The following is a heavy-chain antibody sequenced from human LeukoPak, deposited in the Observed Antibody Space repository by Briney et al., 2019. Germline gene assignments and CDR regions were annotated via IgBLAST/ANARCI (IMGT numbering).Heavy chain of an antibody. CDR3: ARRSVVVSAAGDDAFDL. D-gene: IGHD2-15*01. CDR2: LNTYNGNT. J-gene: IGHJ3*01. CDR1: GYTFTRYG. Sequence: ASVKVSCKASGYTFTRYGISWVRQAPGQGLEWMGWLNTYNGNTNYVQNLQGRFTMTTDTSTRTAYMELRSLRYDDTVVYYCARRSVVVSAAGDDAFDLWGQGTMVTVSS. V-gene: IGHV1-18*01.